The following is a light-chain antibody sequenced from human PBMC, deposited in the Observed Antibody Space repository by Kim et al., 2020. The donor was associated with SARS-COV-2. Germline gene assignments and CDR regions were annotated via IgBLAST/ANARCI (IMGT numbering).Light chain of an antibody. J-gene: IGLJ2*01. CDR1: SSDVGGYNY. CDR2: EVS. V-gene: IGLV2-8*01. CDR3: SSYAGSNNFGVV. Sequence: SVTISCTGTSSDVGGYNYVSWYQQHPGKAPKLMIYEVSKRPSGVPDRFSGSKSGNTASLTVSGLQAEDEADYYCSSYAGSNNFGVVFGGGTQLTVL.